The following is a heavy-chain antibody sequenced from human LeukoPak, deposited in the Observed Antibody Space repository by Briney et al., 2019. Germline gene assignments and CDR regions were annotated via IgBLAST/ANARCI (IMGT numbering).Heavy chain of an antibody. Sequence: GGSLRLSCVTSGFTFSRHSLSWVRQAPGKGLEWVSAISGSGGSTYYADSVKGRFTISRDISKNTLYLQMNSLRAEDSAIYYCAKDPITMVRGGVITGDYWGQGTLVTVSS. CDR3: AKDPITMVRGGVITGDY. D-gene: IGHD3-10*01. CDR1: GFTFSRHS. J-gene: IGHJ4*02. V-gene: IGHV3-23*01. CDR2: ISGSGGST.